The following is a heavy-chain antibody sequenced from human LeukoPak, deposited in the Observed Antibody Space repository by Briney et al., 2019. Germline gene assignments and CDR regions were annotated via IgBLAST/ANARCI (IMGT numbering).Heavy chain of an antibody. CDR2: ISAYNGNT. CDR3: TRNQGYSSGWAWFDP. Sequence: APVKVSCKASGYTFTSYGISWVRQAPGQGVEWMGWISAYNGNTNYAQKLQGRVTMTTHTSTRRASMELRSLTSDATAVYYCTRNQGYSSGWAWFDPSGEGTPVTVSS. CDR1: GYTFTSYG. D-gene: IGHD6-19*01. J-gene: IGHJ5*02. V-gene: IGHV1-18*01.